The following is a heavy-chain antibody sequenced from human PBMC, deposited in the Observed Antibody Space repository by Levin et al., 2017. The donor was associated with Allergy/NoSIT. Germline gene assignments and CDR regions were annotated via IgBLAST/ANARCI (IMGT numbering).Heavy chain of an antibody. D-gene: IGHD3-9*01. CDR1: GLSVRNNY. J-gene: IGHJ4*02. V-gene: IGHV3-66*02. CDR2: MNTDGTT. CDR3: ARDLRRYFDH. Sequence: GESLKISCAASGLSVRNNYMNWVRQAPGMGLEWVSLMNTDGTTKYTDSVKGRFTIPRDSSKNTLDLQMNSLRVEDTAIYYCARDLRRYFDHWGQGSLVIVSS.